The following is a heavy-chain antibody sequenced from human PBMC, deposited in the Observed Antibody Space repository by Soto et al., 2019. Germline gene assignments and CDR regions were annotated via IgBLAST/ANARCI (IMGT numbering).Heavy chain of an antibody. CDR3: ARILGQSYGSGSYYSRIYYYYGMDV. CDR2: IDWDDDK. J-gene: IGHJ6*02. D-gene: IGHD3-10*01. Sequence: TLSLTCTVSGGSIRSGDYYWSWIRQPPGKGLEWLALIDWDDDKYYSTSLKTRLTISKDTSKNQVVLTMTNMDPVDTATYYCARILGQSYGSGSYYSRIYYYYGMDVWGQGTTVTVSS. CDR1: GGSIRSGDYY. V-gene: IGHV2-70*18.